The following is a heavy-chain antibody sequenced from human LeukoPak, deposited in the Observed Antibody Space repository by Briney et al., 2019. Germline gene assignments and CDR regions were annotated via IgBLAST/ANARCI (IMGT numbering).Heavy chain of an antibody. D-gene: IGHD3-22*01. V-gene: IGHV1-69*01. CDR3: ARVPSITMIVVVTPGHYYMDV. Sequence: SVKVSCKASGGTFSSYAISWVRQAPGQGLEWMGGIIPIFGTANYAQKFQGRVTITADESTSTAHMELSSLRSEDTAVYYCARVPSITMIVVVTPGHYYMDVWGKGTTVTVSS. CDR1: GGTFSSYA. CDR2: IIPIFGTA. J-gene: IGHJ6*03.